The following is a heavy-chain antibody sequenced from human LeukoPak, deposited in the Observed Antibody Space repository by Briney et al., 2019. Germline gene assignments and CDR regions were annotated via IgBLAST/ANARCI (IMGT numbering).Heavy chain of an antibody. CDR2: ISAYNGNT. CDR1: GYTFTSYG. CDR3: ARDRSIAARFRDLYYFDY. D-gene: IGHD6-6*01. V-gene: IGHV1-18*01. Sequence: ASVKVSCKASGYTFTSYGISWVRQAPGQGLEWMGWISAYNGNTNYAQKLQGRVTMTTDTSTSTAYTELRSLRSDDTAVYYCARDRSIAARFRDLYYFDYWGQGTLVTVSS. J-gene: IGHJ4*02.